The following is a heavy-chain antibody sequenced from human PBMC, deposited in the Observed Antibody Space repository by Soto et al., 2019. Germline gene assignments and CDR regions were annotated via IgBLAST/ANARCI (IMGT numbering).Heavy chain of an antibody. V-gene: IGHV3-15*01. CDR3: TTSPDIVVIPPAGQYEAFDV. CDR1: GVTFSHMW. D-gene: IGHD2-21*01. J-gene: IGHJ3*01. Sequence: EVQLVESGGGLVEPGGSLRLACPASGVTFSHMWMSWVRQGPGKGPEWVGRIKSKTDGGTIDYAAHGRGRFVISRDDSNERVFLQMNSLKVEDTAVYSCTTSPDIVVIPPAGQYEAFDVWGQGTMVTVSP. CDR2: IKSKTDGGTI.